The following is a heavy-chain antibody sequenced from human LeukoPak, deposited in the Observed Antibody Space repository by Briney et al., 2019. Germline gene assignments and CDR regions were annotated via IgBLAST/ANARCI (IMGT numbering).Heavy chain of an antibody. J-gene: IGHJ4*02. Sequence: SETLSLTCAVYGGSFSGYYWSWIRQPPGKGLEWTGEINHSRSTNYSPSLKSRVTISVDTSKNQFSLKLSSVTAADTAVYYCARETRTYDSGSYYIDYWGRGTLVTVSS. CDR1: GGSFSGYY. V-gene: IGHV4-34*01. D-gene: IGHD3-10*01. CDR2: INHSRST. CDR3: ARETRTYDSGSYYIDY.